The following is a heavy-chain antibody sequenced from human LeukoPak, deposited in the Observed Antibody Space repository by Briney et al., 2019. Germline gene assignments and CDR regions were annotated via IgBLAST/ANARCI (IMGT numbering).Heavy chain of an antibody. CDR2: IIPIFGTA. Sequence: SVKVSCKASGYTFTSYYMHWVRQAPGQGLEWMGGIIPIFGTANYAQKFQGRVTITADKSTSTAYMELSSLRSEDTAVYYCARTGTYGDKNYYYYYMDVWGKGTTVTVSS. D-gene: IGHD4-17*01. J-gene: IGHJ6*03. CDR1: GYTFTSYY. CDR3: ARTGTYGDKNYYYYYMDV. V-gene: IGHV1-69*06.